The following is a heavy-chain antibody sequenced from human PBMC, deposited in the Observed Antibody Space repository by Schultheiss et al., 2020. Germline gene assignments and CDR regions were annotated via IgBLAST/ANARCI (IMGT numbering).Heavy chain of an antibody. CDR1: GFTFSSHA. CDR2: ISGSGGST. J-gene: IGHJ4*02. Sequence: GGSLRLSCAASGFTFSSHAMSWVRQARGKGLEWVSAISGSGGSTYYADSVKGRFTMSRDNAKNTLYLQMNSLRAEDTAVYYCAKDPNWEPYYFDFWGQGTLVTVSS. CDR3: AKDPNWEPYYFDF. D-gene: IGHD1-1*01. V-gene: IGHV3-23*01.